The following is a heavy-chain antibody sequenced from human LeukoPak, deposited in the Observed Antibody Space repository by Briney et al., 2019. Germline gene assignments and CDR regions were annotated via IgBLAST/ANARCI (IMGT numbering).Heavy chain of an antibody. V-gene: IGHV3-21*01. D-gene: IGHD6-19*01. J-gene: IGHJ4*02. CDR2: ISSSNSYI. Sequence: GGSLRLSCAASGFTFSSYSVNWVRQAPGKGLEWVSSISSSNSYIYYADSVKGRFTISRDNAKNSLYLQMNSLRAEDTAVYYCARDESSGWYYFDYWGQGTLVTVSS. CDR1: GFTFSSYS. CDR3: ARDESSGWYYFDY.